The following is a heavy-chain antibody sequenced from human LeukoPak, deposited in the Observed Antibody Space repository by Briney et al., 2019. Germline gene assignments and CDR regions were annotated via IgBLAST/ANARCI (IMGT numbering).Heavy chain of an antibody. CDR3: ATRQSGYHFDY. V-gene: IGHV3-23*01. CDR1: GFTFSSYA. Sequence: PGGSLRLSCAVSGFTFSSYAMNWVRQAPGKGPEWVSGISGGGGMTYYADSVMGRFTISRDYSKNTLYLQMNSLTAEDTAVYYCATRQSGYHFDYWGQGTLVTVSS. J-gene: IGHJ4*02. D-gene: IGHD3-3*01. CDR2: ISGGGGMT.